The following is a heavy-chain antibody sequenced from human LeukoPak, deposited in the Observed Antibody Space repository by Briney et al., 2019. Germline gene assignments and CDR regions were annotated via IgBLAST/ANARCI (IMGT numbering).Heavy chain of an antibody. CDR3: ARAPRGYSSDY. Sequence: SETLSLTCTVSGGSISSYYWSWIRQPPGKGLEWIGYIYYSGRTNYNPSLKSRVTISVDTSKNQFSLKLSSVTAADTAVYYCARAPRGYSSDYWGQGTLVTASS. CDR1: GGSISSYY. V-gene: IGHV4-59*01. CDR2: IYYSGRT. D-gene: IGHD5-18*01. J-gene: IGHJ4*02.